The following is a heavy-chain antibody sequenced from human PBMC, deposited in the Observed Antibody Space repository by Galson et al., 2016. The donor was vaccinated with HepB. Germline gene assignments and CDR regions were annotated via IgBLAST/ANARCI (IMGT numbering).Heavy chain of an antibody. J-gene: IGHJ5*02. CDR2: TIPIFGTA. CDR3: ARSPGYCAGGSCRPTWFAP. CDR1: GGMFSSFS. D-gene: IGHD2-15*01. V-gene: IGHV1-69*13. Sequence: SVKVSCKASGGMFSSFSISWVRQAPGQGLEWMGGTIPIFGTAIYSQKFQGRVTITADESTRVAHMELRTLRSEDTAVYYGARSPGYCAGGSCRPTWFAPWGQGTLVTVSS.